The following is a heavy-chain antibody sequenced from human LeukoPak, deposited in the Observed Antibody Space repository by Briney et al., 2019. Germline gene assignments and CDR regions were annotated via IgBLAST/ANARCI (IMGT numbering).Heavy chain of an antibody. D-gene: IGHD6-25*01. CDR1: GFTYSSFA. V-gene: IGHV3-23*01. CDR2: ISDSGDST. CDR3: AKDRAGRRGTHFPFDN. J-gene: IGHJ4*02. Sequence: GGSLRLSCVASGFTYSSFAMNWVRQAPGKGLEWVSSISDSGDSTYYADSVQCRFTISRDNTKNTLYLQMSSLRAEDTAVYYCAKDRAGRRGTHFPFDNWGQGTLVTVSS.